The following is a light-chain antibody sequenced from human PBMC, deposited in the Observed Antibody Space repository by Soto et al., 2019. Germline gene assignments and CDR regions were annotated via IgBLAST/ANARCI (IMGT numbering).Light chain of an antibody. J-gene: IGKJ1*01. CDR1: QGISNY. CDR3: QKYNSAPWT. V-gene: IGKV1-27*01. Sequence: DIPMTQSPSSLSASVGDRVTITCRASQGISNYLAWYQQKPGKVPKLLIYVASTLQSGVPSRFSGSGSGTDFTLTINSLQPEDVATYYCQKYNSAPWTFGQGTKVEIK. CDR2: VAS.